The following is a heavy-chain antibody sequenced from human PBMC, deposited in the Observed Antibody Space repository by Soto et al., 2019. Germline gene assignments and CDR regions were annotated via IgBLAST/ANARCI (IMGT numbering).Heavy chain of an antibody. D-gene: IGHD4-17*01. Sequence: EVQLVESGGGLVQPGGSLRLSCAASGFTFSSYSMNWVRQAPGKGLEWVSYISSSSSTIYYADSVKGRFTISRDNAKNSLYLQMNSLRDEDTAVYYCARDVASPSRLRARKFDYWGQGTLVTVSS. CDR1: GFTFSSYS. CDR2: ISSSSSTI. V-gene: IGHV3-48*02. J-gene: IGHJ4*02. CDR3: ARDVASPSRLRARKFDY.